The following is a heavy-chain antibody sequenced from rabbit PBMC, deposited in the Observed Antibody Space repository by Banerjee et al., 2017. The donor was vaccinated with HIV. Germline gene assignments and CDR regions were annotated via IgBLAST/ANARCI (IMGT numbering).Heavy chain of an antibody. CDR1: GIDFSSGYD. Sequence: QSLEESGGDLVKPGASLTLTCKASGIDFSSGYDMCWVRQAPGKGLEWIACIYAGSSGNTYYANWAKGRFTISKTSSTTVTLQMTSLTAADTATYFCARASAYADYGYDVWGPGTLVTVS. CDR3: ARASAYADYGYDV. D-gene: IGHD6-1*01. V-gene: IGHV1S40*01. CDR2: IYAGSSGNT. J-gene: IGHJ6*01.